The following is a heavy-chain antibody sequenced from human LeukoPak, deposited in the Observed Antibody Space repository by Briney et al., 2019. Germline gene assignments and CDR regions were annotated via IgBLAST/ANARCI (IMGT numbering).Heavy chain of an antibody. J-gene: IGHJ4*02. CDR3: ARDGIAAADYYFDY. Sequence: SGGSLRLSCAASGFTFSSYGMHWVRQAPGKGLEWVAVISYDGSNKYYADSVKGRFTISRDNSKNTLYLQMNSLRAEDTAVYYCARDGIAAADYYFDYWGQGTLVTVSS. CDR2: ISYDGSNK. CDR1: GFTFSSYG. V-gene: IGHV3-30*19. D-gene: IGHD6-13*01.